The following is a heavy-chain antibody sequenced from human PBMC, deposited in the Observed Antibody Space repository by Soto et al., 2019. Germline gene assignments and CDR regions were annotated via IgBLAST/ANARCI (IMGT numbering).Heavy chain of an antibody. J-gene: IGHJ3*02. CDR2: IFSNDEK. V-gene: IGHV2-26*01. D-gene: IGHD6-13*01. Sequence: QVTLKESGPVLVKPTETLTLTCTVSGFSLNNARMGVSWIRQPPGKALEWLAHIFSNDEKAYSTSLKTRLTISKDTSKSQVVLIMTNMDPVDTATYYCARSIAAAGDAFDIWGQGTMVTVSS. CDR1: GFSLNNARMG. CDR3: ARSIAAAGDAFDI.